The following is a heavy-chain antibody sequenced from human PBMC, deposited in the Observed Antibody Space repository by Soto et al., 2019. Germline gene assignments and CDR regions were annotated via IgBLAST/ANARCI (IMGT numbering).Heavy chain of an antibody. CDR1: GYRFSSYG. J-gene: IGHJ4*02. CDR3: ARDDRTAGHGSYAYFDF. CDR2: ISAYNGDT. D-gene: IGHD6-25*01. Sequence: QVQLVQSGAEVKKPGASVKVSCTASGYRFSSYGISWVRQAPGQGLEWMGWISAYNGDTNSSPKLQGRVTMTTDTSTSTAYMELRSLRSDDTAVYYCARDDRTAGHGSYAYFDFWVQGTLVTVSA. V-gene: IGHV1-18*01.